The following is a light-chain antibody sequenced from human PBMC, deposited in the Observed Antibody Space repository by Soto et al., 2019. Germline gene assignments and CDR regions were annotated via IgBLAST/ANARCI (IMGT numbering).Light chain of an antibody. V-gene: IGLV2-14*03. CDR3: SSYTSSNTVV. Sequence: QSVLTQPASVSRSPGQSITISCTGTSSDIGAYNYVGWYQQHPGQAPKLMTYDVNNRPSGVSDRFSASKSGNTASLTIAWLQAEDEADYYCSSYTSSNTVVFGGGTKVTVL. CDR2: DVN. J-gene: IGLJ3*02. CDR1: SSDIGAYNY.